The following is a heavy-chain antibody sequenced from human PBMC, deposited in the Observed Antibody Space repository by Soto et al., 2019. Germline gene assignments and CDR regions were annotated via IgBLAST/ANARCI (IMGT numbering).Heavy chain of an antibody. Sequence: QVQLQQWGAGLLKPSETLSLTCAVYGGSFSGYYWSWIRQPPGKGLEWIGEINHSGSTNYNPSLKSRVTISVDTSKNQFSLKLSSVTAADTAVYYCARLYGDLVAFDIWGQGTMVTVSS. J-gene: IGHJ3*02. CDR2: INHSGST. CDR1: GGSFSGYY. V-gene: IGHV4-34*01. CDR3: ARLYGDLVAFDI. D-gene: IGHD4-17*01.